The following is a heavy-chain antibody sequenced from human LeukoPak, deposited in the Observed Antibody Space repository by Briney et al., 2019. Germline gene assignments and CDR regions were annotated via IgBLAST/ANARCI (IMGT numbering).Heavy chain of an antibody. CDR1: GGSISTYY. CDR3: ARHGGTLDYFDY. J-gene: IGHJ4*02. V-gene: IGHV4-59*08. Sequence: SETLSLTCNVSGGSISTYYWSWIRQPPGKGLEWIGYISDGGVTSYNPSLKGRVTISVDSPKNRFSLRFTSLTAVDTALYYCARHGGTLDYFDYWGPGSLVTVSS. CDR2: ISDGGVT. D-gene: IGHD1-26*01.